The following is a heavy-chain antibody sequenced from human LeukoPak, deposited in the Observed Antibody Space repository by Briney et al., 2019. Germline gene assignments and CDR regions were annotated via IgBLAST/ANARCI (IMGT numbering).Heavy chain of an antibody. CDR1: GGSISSSSYY. CDR2: IYYSGST. Sequence: TSETLSLTCTVSGGSISSSSYYWGWIRQPPGKGLEWIGSIYYSGSTYYNPSLKSRVTISVDTSKNQFSLKLSSVTAADTAVYYCARALNYYYMDVWGKGTTVTVSS. CDR3: ARALNYYYMDV. J-gene: IGHJ6*03. V-gene: IGHV4-39*07.